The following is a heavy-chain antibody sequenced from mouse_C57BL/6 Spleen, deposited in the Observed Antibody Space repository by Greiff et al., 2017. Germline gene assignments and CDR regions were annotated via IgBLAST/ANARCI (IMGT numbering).Heavy chain of an antibody. CDR1: GYTFTSYW. CDR3: AKDYGNYVETYYFDY. J-gene: IGHJ2*01. Sequence: VQLQQSGAELVKPGASVKLSCKASGYTFTSYWMHWVKQRPGRGLEWIGRIDPNSGGTKYNEKFKSKATLTVDKPSSTAYMQLSSLTSEDSAVYYCAKDYGNYVETYYFDYWGQGTTLTVSS. CDR2: IDPNSGGT. V-gene: IGHV1-72*01. D-gene: IGHD2-1*01.